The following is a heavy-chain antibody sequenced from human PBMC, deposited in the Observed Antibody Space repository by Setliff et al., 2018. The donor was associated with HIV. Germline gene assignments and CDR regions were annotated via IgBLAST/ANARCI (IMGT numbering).Heavy chain of an antibody. D-gene: IGHD5-18*01. CDR3: AKGFRPVDTALVSGPTY. Sequence: GESLKISCVASGITVCGIYMTWVRQAPGKGLEWVSIITSGGTTYYADSSKGRFIISRDNSQNTLYLQMNSLRADDTAIYYCAKGFRPVDTALVSGPTYWGQGIRVTVSS. CDR1: GITVCGIY. CDR2: ITSGGTT. V-gene: IGHV3-53*01. J-gene: IGHJ4*02.